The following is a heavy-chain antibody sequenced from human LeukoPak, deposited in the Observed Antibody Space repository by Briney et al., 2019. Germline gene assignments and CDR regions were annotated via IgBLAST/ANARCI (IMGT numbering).Heavy chain of an antibody. CDR2: ISGSGGGA. CDR1: GFTFSSYA. D-gene: IGHD6-19*01. V-gene: IGHV3-23*01. Sequence: GGSLRLSCAASGFTFSSYAVSWVRQAPGKGLEWVSAISGSGGGAYYADSVKGRFTISRDNSKNTVYLQMNSLSTEDTAVYYCAKTTTGYSSGRYPGWPVDYWGQGTLVTVSS. J-gene: IGHJ4*02. CDR3: AKTTTGYSSGRYPGWPVDY.